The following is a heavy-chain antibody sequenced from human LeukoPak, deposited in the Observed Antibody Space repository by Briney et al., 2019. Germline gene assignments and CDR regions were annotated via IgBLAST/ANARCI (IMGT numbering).Heavy chain of an antibody. CDR3: ARDLLITNWFDP. D-gene: IGHD5-24*01. V-gene: IGHV3-74*01. CDR2: INSDGRNT. Sequence: GGSLRLSCAAPGFTFSNYWMHWVRQAPGEGLVWVSHINSDGRNTNYADSVKGRFTISRDNAKNTLYLQMNGLRAEDTAVYYCARDLLITNWFDPWGQGTLVTVSS. CDR1: GFTFSNYW. J-gene: IGHJ5*02.